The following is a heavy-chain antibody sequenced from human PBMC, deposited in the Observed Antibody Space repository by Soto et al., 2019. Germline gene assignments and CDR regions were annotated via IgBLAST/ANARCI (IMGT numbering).Heavy chain of an antibody. D-gene: IGHD4-4*01. J-gene: IGHJ4*02. Sequence: QVQLVQSGAEVKKPGASVKVSCKASGYSFSSYAISWVRQAPGQGLEWMGWNSAYNGITNYAQKFQGRVTMTTDTSTSTAYMALRSLRFDETAVYSCAREPTMVTPLDYWGQGTLVTVSS. CDR1: GYSFSSYA. V-gene: IGHV1-18*01. CDR3: AREPTMVTPLDY. CDR2: NSAYNGIT.